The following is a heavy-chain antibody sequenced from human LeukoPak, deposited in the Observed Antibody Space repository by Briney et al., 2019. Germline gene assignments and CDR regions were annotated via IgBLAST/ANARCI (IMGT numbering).Heavy chain of an antibody. D-gene: IGHD2-21*02. CDR3: ATGVLLVTYAFDI. CDR2: FDPEDGET. CDR1: GYTLTELS. J-gene: IGHJ3*02. V-gene: IGHV1-24*01. Sequence: ASVKVSCTVSGYTLTELSMHWVRQAPGKGLEWMGGFDPEDGETIYAQKFQGRVTMTEDTSTDTAYMELSSLRSEDTAVYYCATGVLLVTYAFDIWGQGTMVTVSS.